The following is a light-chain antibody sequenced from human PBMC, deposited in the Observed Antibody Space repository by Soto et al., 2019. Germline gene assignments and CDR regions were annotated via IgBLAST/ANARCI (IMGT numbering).Light chain of an antibody. CDR3: SSYAGSNNSV. J-gene: IGLJ1*01. V-gene: IGLV2-8*01. Sequence: QSALTQPPSASGSPGQSVTISCTGTSSDVGGYDFVSWYQQHPGKAPKLMIHEVSKRPSGVPDRFSGSKSGNTASLTVSGLQAEDEADYYCSSYAGSNNSVFGPGPKVTAL. CDR1: SSDVGGYDF. CDR2: EVS.